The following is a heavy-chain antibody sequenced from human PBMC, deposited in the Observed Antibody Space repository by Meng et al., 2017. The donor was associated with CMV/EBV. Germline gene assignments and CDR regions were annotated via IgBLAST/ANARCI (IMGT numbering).Heavy chain of an antibody. D-gene: IGHD3-16*02. Sequence: GPLQESGPSLAKPSQTLSLTCTVSGGSISSGDYYWSWIRQPPGKGLEWIGYIYYSGSTYYNPSLKSRVTISVDTSKNQFSLKLSSVTAADTAVYYCARELDYDYVWGSYRYSVGYFDYWGQGTLVTVSS. CDR1: GGSISSGDYY. CDR2: IYYSGST. V-gene: IGHV4-30-4*08. J-gene: IGHJ4*02. CDR3: ARELDYDYVWGSYRYSVGYFDY.